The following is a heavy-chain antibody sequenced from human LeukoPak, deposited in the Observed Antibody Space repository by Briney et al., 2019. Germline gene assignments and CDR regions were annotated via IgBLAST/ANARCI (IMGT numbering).Heavy chain of an antibody. CDR3: ARRRAIAGPFDL. CDR1: GGSISSYY. D-gene: IGHD6-19*01. V-gene: IGHV4-59*08. CDR2: ISYSGLT. Sequence: SATLALTCTVSGGSISSYYWSWFRLPPGKGLEWIGQISYSGLTKFHPALKSRVIISVDTSKNQISVNLSSVTAADTAFYYCARRRAIAGPFDLWGQGTLVTVSS. J-gene: IGHJ4*02.